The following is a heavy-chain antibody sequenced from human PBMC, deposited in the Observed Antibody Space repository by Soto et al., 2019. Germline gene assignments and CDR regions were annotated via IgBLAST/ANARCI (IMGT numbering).Heavy chain of an antibody. CDR3: ARVGGGDGYNSYYYYGMDV. D-gene: IGHD1-1*01. V-gene: IGHV1-69*02. Sequence: QVQLVQSGAEVKKPGSSVKVSCKASGGTFSSYTISWVRQAPGQGLEWMGRIIPILGIANYAQKFQGRVTITADKSTSTAYMELSRLRSEDTAVYYCARVGGGDGYNSYYYYGMDVWGQGTTVTVSS. J-gene: IGHJ6*02. CDR2: IIPILGIA. CDR1: GGTFSSYT.